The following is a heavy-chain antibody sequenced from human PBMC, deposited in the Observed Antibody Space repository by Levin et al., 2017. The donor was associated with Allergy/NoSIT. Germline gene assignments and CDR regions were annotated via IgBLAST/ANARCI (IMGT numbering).Heavy chain of an antibody. V-gene: IGHV3-30*18. D-gene: IGHD3-3*01. CDR1: GFVLRDFA. CDR3: TKDKLFWRD. Sequence: GGSLRLSCAASGFVLRDFAMHWIRQAPGKGLEWVATILDIGMNTFYPDSLKGRFTISRDTSQNTLFLQMDSLRHEDTALYHCTKDKLFWRDWGQGTLVTVSS. J-gene: IGHJ4*02. CDR2: ILDIGMNT.